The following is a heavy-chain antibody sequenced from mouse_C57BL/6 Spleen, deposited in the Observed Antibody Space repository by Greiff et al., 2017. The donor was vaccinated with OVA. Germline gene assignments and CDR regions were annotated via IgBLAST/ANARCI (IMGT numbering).Heavy chain of an antibody. V-gene: IGHV3-6*01. D-gene: IGHD6-2*01. J-gene: IGHJ2*01. CDR3: AREELSEVYFDY. Sequence: EVQLQESGPGLVKPSQSLSLTCSVTGYSITSGYYWNWIRQFPGNKLEWMGYISYDGSNNYNPSLKNRISITRDTSKNQFFLKLNSVTTEDTATYYCAREELSEVYFDYWGQGTTLTVSS. CDR1: GYSITSGYY. CDR2: ISYDGSN.